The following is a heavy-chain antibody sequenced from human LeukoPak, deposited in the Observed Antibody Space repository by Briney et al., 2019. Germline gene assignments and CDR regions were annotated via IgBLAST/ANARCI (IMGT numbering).Heavy chain of an antibody. Sequence: PSETLSLTCAVPGGSISSSNWWNWVRQPPGKGLEWIGEIYHSGSTNYNPSLRSRVTISVDKSRNQFSLKLSSVTAADTAVYYCARDTGSSRGGLWGQGTLVTVSS. CDR1: GGSISSSNW. V-gene: IGHV4-4*02. D-gene: IGHD2-15*01. CDR2: IYHSGST. CDR3: ARDTGSSRGGL. J-gene: IGHJ4*02.